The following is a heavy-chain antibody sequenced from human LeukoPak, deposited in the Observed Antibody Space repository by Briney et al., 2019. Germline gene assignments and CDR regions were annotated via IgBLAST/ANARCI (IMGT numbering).Heavy chain of an antibody. CDR2: LSSSGGST. CDR3: AKDLTIFGVGSAFDH. J-gene: IGHJ4*02. V-gene: IGHV3-23*01. D-gene: IGHD3-3*01. Sequence: PGGSLRLSCAASGFSFSSYAMSWVRQAPGKGLEWVSGLSSSGGSTNSADSVKGRFTISRDNSKNTLYLQMNSLRAEDTAIYYCAKDLTIFGVGSAFDHWGQGTLVTVSS. CDR1: GFSFSSYA.